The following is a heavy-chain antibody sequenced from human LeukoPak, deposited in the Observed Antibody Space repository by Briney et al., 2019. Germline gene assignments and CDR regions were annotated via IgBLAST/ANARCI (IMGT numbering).Heavy chain of an antibody. J-gene: IGHJ4*02. Sequence: SETLSLTCTVSGYSINSDHYWGWIRQPPGKGLEWIGYIYYSGSTNYNPSLKSRVTISIDTSKNQFSLKLSSVAAADTAVYYCARHRHTVTTYLFDYWGQGTLVTVSS. CDR3: ARHRHTVTTYLFDY. V-gene: IGHV4-59*08. D-gene: IGHD4-17*01. CDR1: GYSINSDHY. CDR2: IYYSGST.